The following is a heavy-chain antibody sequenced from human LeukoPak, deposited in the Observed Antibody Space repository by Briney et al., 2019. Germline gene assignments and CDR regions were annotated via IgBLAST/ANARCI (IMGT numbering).Heavy chain of an antibody. J-gene: IGHJ2*01. V-gene: IGHV1-69*13. CDR1: GGTFSSYA. CDR3: ARLQYGGAVAGWYFDL. D-gene: IGHD6-19*01. CDR2: IILIFGTA. Sequence: SVKVSCKASGGTFSSYAISWVRQAPGQGLEWMGGIILIFGTANYAQKFQGRVTITADESTSTAYMELSSLRSEDTAVYYCARLQYGGAVAGWYFDLWGRGTLVTVSS.